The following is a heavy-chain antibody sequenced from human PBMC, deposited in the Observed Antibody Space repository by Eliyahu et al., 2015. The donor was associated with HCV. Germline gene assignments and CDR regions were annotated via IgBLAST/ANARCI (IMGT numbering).Heavy chain of an antibody. J-gene: IGHJ4*02. CDR3: AKGLQGGSCWDD. CDR1: GFXFNKYG. CDR2: ISYDGSEN. Sequence: QVQLVESGGGVIQPGRSLRLSCEASGFXFNKYGMXWVRQAPGKGLEWVAVISYDGSENYYGDPVKGRFTISRDNSKNTIYLQMNSLRPEDTAVYYCAKGLQGGSCWDDWGQGTLVTVSS. V-gene: IGHV3-30*18. D-gene: IGHD2-15*01.